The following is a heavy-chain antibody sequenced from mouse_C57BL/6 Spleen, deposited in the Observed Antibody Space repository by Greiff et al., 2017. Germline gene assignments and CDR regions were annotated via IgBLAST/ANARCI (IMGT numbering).Heavy chain of an antibody. CDR2: IRNKANNHAT. Sequence: EVQGVESGGGLVQPGGSMKLSCAASGFTFSDAWMDWVRQSPEKGLEWVAEIRNKANNHATYYAESVKGRFTISRDDSKSSVYLQMNSLRAEDTGIYYCTWRSSLYAMDYWGQGTSVTVSS. CDR1: GFTFSDAW. D-gene: IGHD1-1*01. J-gene: IGHJ4*01. CDR3: TWRSSLYAMDY. V-gene: IGHV6-6*01.